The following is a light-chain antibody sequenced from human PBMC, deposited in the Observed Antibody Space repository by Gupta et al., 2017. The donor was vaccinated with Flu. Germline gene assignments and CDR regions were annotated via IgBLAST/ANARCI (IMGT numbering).Light chain of an antibody. CDR3: QQYDKLPPYT. CDR1: QDISNY. CDR2: GAS. Sequence: DIQMTQSPSSLSASVGDRVTITCQASQDISNYLDWYQQKPGKAPKLLIYGASNLETGVPSRFSGSGSGTDFTFTISSLQPEDIATYYCQQYDKLPPYTFGQGTKLEIK. J-gene: IGKJ2*01. V-gene: IGKV1-33*01.